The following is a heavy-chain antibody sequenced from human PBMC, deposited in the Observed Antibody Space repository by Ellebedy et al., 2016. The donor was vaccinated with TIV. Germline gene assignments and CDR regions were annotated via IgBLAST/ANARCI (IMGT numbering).Heavy chain of an antibody. J-gene: IGHJ6*02. CDR3: ARSLTGALDV. CDR1: GGSISSYY. CDR2: IYYSGST. V-gene: IGHV4-59*08. Sequence: MPSETLSLTCTVSGGSISSYYWSWIRQPPGKGLEWIGYIYYSGSTNYNPSLKSRVTISVDTSKNQFSLKLRSVTAADTAVYYCARSLTGALDVWGQGTTVTVSS. D-gene: IGHD1-14*01.